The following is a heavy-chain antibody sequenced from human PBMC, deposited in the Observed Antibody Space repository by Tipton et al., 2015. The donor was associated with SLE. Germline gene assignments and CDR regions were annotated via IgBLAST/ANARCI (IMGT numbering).Heavy chain of an antibody. D-gene: IGHD2-21*02. J-gene: IGHJ6*02. V-gene: IGHV4-30-4*08. CDR1: GGSISSASYS. CDR2: IYYSGST. Sequence: TLSLTCTVSGGSISSASYSWGWIRQPPGKGLEWIGYIYYSGSTYYNPSLKSRVTISVDTAKNQFSLKLTSVTAADTAVYYCARGMVTWRGAILGVDVWGQGTTVNVSS. CDR3: ARGMVTWRGAILGVDV.